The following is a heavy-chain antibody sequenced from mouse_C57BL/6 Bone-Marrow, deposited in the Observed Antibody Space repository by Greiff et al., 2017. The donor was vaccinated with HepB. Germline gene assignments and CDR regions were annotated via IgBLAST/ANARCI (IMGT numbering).Heavy chain of an antibody. V-gene: IGHV1-64*01. CDR2: IHPNSGST. D-gene: IGHD1-1*01. CDR1: GYTFTSYW. CDR3: ARGHYYCSSSCYFDY. J-gene: IGHJ2*01. Sequence: QVQLQQPGAELVKPGASVKLSCKASGYTFTSYWMHWVKQRPGQGLEWIGMIHPNSGSTNYNEKFKSKATLTVDKSSSTAYMQLSSLTSEDSAVYYCARGHYYCSSSCYFDYWGQGTTLTVSS.